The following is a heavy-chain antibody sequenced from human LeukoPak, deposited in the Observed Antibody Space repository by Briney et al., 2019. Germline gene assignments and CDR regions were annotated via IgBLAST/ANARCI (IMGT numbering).Heavy chain of an antibody. CDR3: VPGIPEMYSGSYSVDY. J-gene: IGHJ4*02. D-gene: IGHD1-26*01. V-gene: IGHV3-73*01. Sequence: GGSLRLSCAASGFTFSGSAMHWVRRASGKGLEWVGRIRSKANSYATAYAASVKGRFTISRDDSKNTAYLQMNSLKTEDTAVYYYVPGIPEMYSGSYSVDYWGQGTLVTVSS. CDR1: GFTFSGSA. CDR2: IRSKANSYAT.